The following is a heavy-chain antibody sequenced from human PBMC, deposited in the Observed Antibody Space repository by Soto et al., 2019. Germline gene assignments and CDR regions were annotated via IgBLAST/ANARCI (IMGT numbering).Heavy chain of an antibody. CDR2: ISYSGT. Sequence: QVELQESGPGLVKPSQTLSLTCTVSGGSITGGNYFLTWIRQSPGMGLEWIGYISYSGTYYNPSLKTRITILIETSKNQLALKVRSVTAADTAVYYCAPRSATLYFYGGDVRGKGTTDIVSS. CDR3: APRSATLYFYGGDV. CDR1: GGSITGGNYF. J-gene: IGHJ6*04. V-gene: IGHV4-30-4*01. D-gene: IGHD1-26*01.